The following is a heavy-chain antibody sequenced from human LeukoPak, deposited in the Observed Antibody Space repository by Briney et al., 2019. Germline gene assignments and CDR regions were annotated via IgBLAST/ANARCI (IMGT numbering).Heavy chain of an antibody. Sequence: ASVKVSRKASGYTFTADYIHWMRQAPGQGLEWMGWFNPNSGDSNFAQKFQGRVTMTRDTSTSTAYVELSRLRSDDTAVYYCARARASAHFDSWGQGTLVTVFS. CDR1: GYTFTADY. V-gene: IGHV1-2*02. D-gene: IGHD1-26*01. J-gene: IGHJ4*02. CDR2: FNPNSGDS. CDR3: ARARASAHFDS.